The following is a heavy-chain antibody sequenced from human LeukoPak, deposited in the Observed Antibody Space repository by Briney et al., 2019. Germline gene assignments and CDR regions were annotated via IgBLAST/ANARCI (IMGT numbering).Heavy chain of an antibody. D-gene: IGHD2-21*01. J-gene: IGHJ4*02. CDR2: INPNSGGT. V-gene: IGHV1-2*02. CDR3: ARSARWRYGPGFVGNY. Sequence: GASVKVSCKASGYTFTGYYMHWVRQAPGQGLEWMGWINPNSGGTNYAQKFQGRVTMTRDTSISTAYMELSRQRSDDTAVYYCARSARWRYGPGFVGNYWGQGTLVTVSS. CDR1: GYTFTGYY.